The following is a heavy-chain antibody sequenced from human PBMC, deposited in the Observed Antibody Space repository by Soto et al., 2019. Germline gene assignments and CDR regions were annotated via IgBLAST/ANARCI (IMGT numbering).Heavy chain of an antibody. CDR1: GGTFSTYT. V-gene: IGHV1-69*08. CDR3: AGDPDSHHYDSHASSYP. Sequence: QVQLVQSGAEVKKPGSSVKVSCKASGGTFSTYTITWVRQAPGQGLEWMGRIIPIIGIINYAQKFQGRVTITADKFTGTAYMELTRLRSDDTAVYYCAGDPDSHHYDSHASSYPWGQGTLVTVSS. J-gene: IGHJ5*02. D-gene: IGHD3-22*01. CDR2: IIPIIGII.